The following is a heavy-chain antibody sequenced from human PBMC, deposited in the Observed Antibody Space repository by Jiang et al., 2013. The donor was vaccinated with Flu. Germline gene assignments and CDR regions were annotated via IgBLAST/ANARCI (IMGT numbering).Heavy chain of an antibody. CDR3: ARTALWSGYYNGWFDP. D-gene: IGHD3-3*01. Sequence: GSGLVKPSETLSLTCTVSGGSVSSGSYYWSWIRQPPGKGLEWIGYIYYSGSTNYNPSLKSRVTISVDTSKNQFSLKLSSVTAADTAVYYCARTALWSGYYNGWFDPGAREPWSPSPQ. V-gene: IGHV4-61*01. CDR2: IYYSGST. CDR1: GGSVSSGSYY. J-gene: IGHJ5*02.